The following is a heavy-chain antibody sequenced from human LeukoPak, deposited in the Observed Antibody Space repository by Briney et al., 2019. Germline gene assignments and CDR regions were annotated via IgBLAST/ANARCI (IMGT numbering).Heavy chain of an antibody. V-gene: IGHV3-21*01. CDR2: ISSTSRYI. CDR3: ARNFRTTYYDFWSGYYPDH. Sequence: GGSLRLSCAASGFTFSNYSMNWVRQAPGKGLEWVSSISSTSRYIYCADSLKGRFTISRDNAKNSLYLQMNSLRAEDTAVYYCARNFRTTYYDFWSGYYPDHWGQGTLVTVSS. CDR1: GFTFSNYS. D-gene: IGHD3-3*01. J-gene: IGHJ4*02.